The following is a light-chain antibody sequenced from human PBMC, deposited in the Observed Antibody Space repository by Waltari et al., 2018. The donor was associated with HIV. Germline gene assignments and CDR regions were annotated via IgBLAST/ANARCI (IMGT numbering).Light chain of an antibody. CDR3: QQYGSPGT. J-gene: IGKJ2*01. CDR1: QSVSSSY. V-gene: IGKV3-20*01. Sequence: ELVLTQSPGTLSLSPGERATLSCRASQSVSSSYLAWYQQKPGQAPRLLIYGASSRATGIPDRFSGSGSGTDFTLTISILEPEVFAVYYCQQYGSPGTFGQGTKLEIK. CDR2: GAS.